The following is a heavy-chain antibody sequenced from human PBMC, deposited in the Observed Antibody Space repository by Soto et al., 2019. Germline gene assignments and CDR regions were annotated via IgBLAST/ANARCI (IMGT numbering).Heavy chain of an antibody. J-gene: IGHJ6*03. CDR1: GFTFSSYS. V-gene: IGHV3-21*01. D-gene: IGHD3-3*01. Sequence: GGSLRLSCAASGFTFSSYSMNWVRQAPGKGLEWVSSISSSSSYIYYADSVKGRFTISRDNAKNSLYLQMNSLRAEDTAVYYCARDGVTDFWSGYLYYYYYYMDVWGKGTTVTVSS. CDR2: ISSSSSYI. CDR3: ARDGVTDFWSGYLYYYYYYMDV.